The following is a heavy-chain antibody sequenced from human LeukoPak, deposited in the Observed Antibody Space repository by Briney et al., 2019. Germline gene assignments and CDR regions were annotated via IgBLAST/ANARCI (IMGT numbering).Heavy chain of an antibody. CDR2: IYYSGST. D-gene: IGHD6-19*01. J-gene: IGHJ4*02. V-gene: IGHV4-59*01. CDR1: GGSISSYY. Sequence: SETLSLTYTVSGGSISSYYWSWIRQPPGKGLEWIGYIYYSGSTNYNPSLKSRVTISVDTSKNQFSLKLSSVTAADTAVYYCAREKGSGYDYWGQGTLVTVSS. CDR3: AREKGSGYDY.